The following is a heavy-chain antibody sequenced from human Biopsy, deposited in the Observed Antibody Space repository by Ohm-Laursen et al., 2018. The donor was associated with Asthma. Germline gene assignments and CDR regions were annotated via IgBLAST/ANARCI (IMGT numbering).Heavy chain of an antibody. CDR3: AKDVFPGWELRRGPDY. CDR2: ISFDGSNK. J-gene: IGHJ4*02. CDR1: GFTFSNYG. Sequence: SLRLSCAASGFTFSNYGMHWVREAPGKGLDWVAVISFDGSNKNYTDSVKGLFTISRDNSRNTLHLQMNSLRAEDTAVYYCAKDVFPGWELRRGPDYWGQGTLVTVSS. V-gene: IGHV3-30*18. D-gene: IGHD1-26*01.